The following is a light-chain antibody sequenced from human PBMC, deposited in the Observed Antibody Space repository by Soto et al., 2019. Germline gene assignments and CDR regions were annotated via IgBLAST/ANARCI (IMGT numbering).Light chain of an antibody. Sequence: QSVLTQSSSASASLGSSVKLTCTLSSGHSSYIIAWHQQQPGKAPRYLMNLEGSGSYNKGSGVPDRFSGSSSGADRYLTISNLQFEDEADYYCETWDINTYVVFGGGTQLTVL. J-gene: IGLJ2*01. CDR3: ETWDINTYVV. CDR1: SGHSSYI. CDR2: LEGSGSY. V-gene: IGLV4-60*02.